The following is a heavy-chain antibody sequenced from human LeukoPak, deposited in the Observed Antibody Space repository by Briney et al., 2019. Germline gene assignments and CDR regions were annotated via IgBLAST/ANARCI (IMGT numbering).Heavy chain of an antibody. J-gene: IGHJ4*02. CDR3: AKDLPPFVTTVTTFGKDY. Sequence: GGSLRLSCAASGFTFSSYAMSWVRQAPGKGLEWVAVISYDGSNKYYADSVKGRFTISRDNSKNTLYLQMNSLRAEDTAVYYCAKDLPPFVTTVTTFGKDYWGQGTLATVSS. CDR1: GFTFSSYA. D-gene: IGHD4-17*01. V-gene: IGHV3-30*18. CDR2: ISYDGSNK.